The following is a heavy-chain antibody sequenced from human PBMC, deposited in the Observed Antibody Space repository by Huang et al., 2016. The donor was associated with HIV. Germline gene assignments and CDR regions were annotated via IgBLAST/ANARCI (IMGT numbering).Heavy chain of an antibody. Sequence: QVQLVQSGAEVKKPGSSVKVSCKASGGTFSSYVISWVRQAPVQGLEWMGGITPIFDKTNYAQKFQGRVTIIADESTRTAYMEMSSLRPEDTATYYCATGPRGSGSFNWGQGTLVSVSS. V-gene: IGHV1-69*01. CDR2: ITPIFDKT. CDR3: ATGPRGSGSFN. CDR1: GGTFSSYV. D-gene: IGHD1-26*01. J-gene: IGHJ4*02.